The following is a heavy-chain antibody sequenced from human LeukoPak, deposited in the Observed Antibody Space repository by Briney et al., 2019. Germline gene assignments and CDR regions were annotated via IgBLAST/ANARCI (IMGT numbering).Heavy chain of an antibody. V-gene: IGHV4-59*01. CDR2: IYYSGST. Sequence: NPSETLSPTCAVYGGSFSSYYWSWIRQPPGKGLEWIGYIYYSGSTNYNPSLKSRVTISVDTSKNQFSLKLSSVTAADTAVYYCAREDQGTWDYWGQGTLVTVSS. D-gene: IGHD1-1*01. CDR1: GGSFSSYY. CDR3: AREDQGTWDY. J-gene: IGHJ4*02.